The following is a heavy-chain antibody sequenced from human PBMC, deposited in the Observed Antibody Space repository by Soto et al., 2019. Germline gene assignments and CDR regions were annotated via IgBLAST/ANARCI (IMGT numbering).Heavy chain of an antibody. CDR3: AGLAFWLDILTGYYPYGMDV. CDR2: IYYSGST. V-gene: IGHV4-39*01. CDR1: GGSISSSSYY. Sequence: SETLSLTCTVSGGSISSSSYYWGWIRQPPGKGLEWIGSIYYSGSTYYNPSLKSRVTISVDTSKNQFSLKLSSVTAADTAVYYCAGLAFWLDILTGYYPYGMDVWGQGTTVTVSS. J-gene: IGHJ6*02. D-gene: IGHD3-9*01.